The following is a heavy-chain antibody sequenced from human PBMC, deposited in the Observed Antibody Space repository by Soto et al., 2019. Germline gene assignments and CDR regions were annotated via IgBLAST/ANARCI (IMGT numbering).Heavy chain of an antibody. J-gene: IGHJ6*03. CDR3: ARGRYCSGGSCYPRLNYYYMDV. CDR1: GGSFSGYY. CDR2: INHSGST. Sequence: SETLSLTCAVYGGSFSGYYWSWIRQPPGKGLEWIGEINHSGSTNYNPSLKSRVTISVDTSKNQFSLKLSSVTAADTAVYYCARGRYCSGGSCYPRLNYYYMDVWGKGTTVTVSS. D-gene: IGHD2-15*01. V-gene: IGHV4-34*01.